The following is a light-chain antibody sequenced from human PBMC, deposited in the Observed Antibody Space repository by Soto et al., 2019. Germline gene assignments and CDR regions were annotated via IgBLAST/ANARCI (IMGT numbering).Light chain of an antibody. J-gene: IGKJ5*01. CDR2: AAF. CDR1: QDIRND. Sequence: AIQVTQSPSSLSASVGDRVTITCRASQDIRNDLAWYQQRPGQAPHLLIFAAFNLQSGVPSKFSGSGSGTDFTLTIGSLQPEDSATYYCHKYNSYPINCGQGKRREIK. V-gene: IGKV1-6*01. CDR3: HKYNSYPIN.